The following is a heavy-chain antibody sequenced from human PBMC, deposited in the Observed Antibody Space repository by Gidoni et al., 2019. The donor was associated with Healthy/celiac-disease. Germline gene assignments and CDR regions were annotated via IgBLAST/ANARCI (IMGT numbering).Heavy chain of an antibody. Sequence: EVQLLESGGCLVQPGGSLRLSCSASGFTFSSYAMSWVRQAPGKGLEWVSAISGSGGSTYYADSVKGRFTISRDNSKNTLYLQMNSLRAEDTAVYYCAKNKLAEQWWGCDPWGQGTLVTVSS. D-gene: IGHD2-15*01. J-gene: IGHJ5*02. CDR3: AKNKLAEQWWGCDP. V-gene: IGHV3-23*01. CDR1: GFTFSSYA. CDR2: ISGSGGST.